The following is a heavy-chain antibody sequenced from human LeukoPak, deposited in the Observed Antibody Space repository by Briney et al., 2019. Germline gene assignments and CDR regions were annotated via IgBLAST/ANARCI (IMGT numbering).Heavy chain of an antibody. J-gene: IGHJ4*02. CDR3: ARGRVDTDFLDY. CDR2: INHSGST. V-gene: IGHV4-34*01. Sequence: SETLSLTCAVYGVSFSGYYWSWTRQPPGKGLEWIGEINHSGSTNYNPSLKSRVTISVDTSKNQFSLKLSSVTAADTAVYYCARGRVDTDFLDYWGQGTLVTVSS. CDR1: GVSFSGYY. D-gene: IGHD5-18*01.